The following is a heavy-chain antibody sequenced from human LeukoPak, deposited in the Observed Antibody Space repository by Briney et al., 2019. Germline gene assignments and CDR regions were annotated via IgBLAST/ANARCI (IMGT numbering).Heavy chain of an antibody. CDR1: GYTFTSYD. CDR2: MNPNSGNT. D-gene: IGHD2/OR15-2a*01. V-gene: IGHV1-8*03. J-gene: IGHJ6*03. Sequence: ASVKVSCKASGYTFTSYDINWVRQAPGQGLEWMGWMNPNSGNTGYAQKFQGRVTITRNTSISTAYMELSSLRSEDTAVYYCATTLDAGGYMDVWGKGTTVTVSS. CDR3: ATTLDAGGYMDV.